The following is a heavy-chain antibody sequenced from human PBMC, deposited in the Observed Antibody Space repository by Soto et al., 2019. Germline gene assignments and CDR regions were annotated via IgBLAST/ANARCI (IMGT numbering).Heavy chain of an antibody. CDR3: ARDKVDSSGHYYYYYYGMDV. J-gene: IGHJ6*02. V-gene: IGHV3-33*01. CDR1: GFTFSSYG. D-gene: IGHD3-22*01. Sequence: GGSRRRGWAASGFTFSSYGMHGVRQAPGKGLGWVAVIWYDGSNKYYADSVKGRFTISRDNSKNTLYLQMNSLRAEDTAVYYCARDKVDSSGHYYYYYYGMDVWGQGTTVTVSS. CDR2: IWYDGSNK.